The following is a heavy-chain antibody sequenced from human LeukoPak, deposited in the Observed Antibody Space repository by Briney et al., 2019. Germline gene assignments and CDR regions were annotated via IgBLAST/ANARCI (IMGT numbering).Heavy chain of an antibody. V-gene: IGHV3-7*01. J-gene: IGHJ4*02. CDR2: IKQDGSER. Sequence: SGGSLRLSCAASGFIFRNYWMTWVRQAPGKGLEWVANIKQDGSERYYVDSVKGRFTISRDNAKNSLYLQMNSLRAEDTAVYYCALAVASIPDHWGQGTLATVSS. CDR3: ALAVASIPDH. CDR1: GFIFRNYW. D-gene: IGHD6-19*01.